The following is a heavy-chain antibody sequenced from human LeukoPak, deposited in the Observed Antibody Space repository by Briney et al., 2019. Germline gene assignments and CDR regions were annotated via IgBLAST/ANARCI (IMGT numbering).Heavy chain of an antibody. D-gene: IGHD3-10*01. Sequence: PGGSLRLSCAASGSTFSSYWMHWVRQAPGKGLVWVSRLNSDGSSTVYADSVKGRFTISRDNAENKLYLQMNSLRVEDTAVYYCARVALSQGLDAWGQGTLVTVSS. V-gene: IGHV3-74*01. J-gene: IGHJ5*02. CDR1: GSTFSSYW. CDR3: ARVALSQGLDA. CDR2: LNSDGSST.